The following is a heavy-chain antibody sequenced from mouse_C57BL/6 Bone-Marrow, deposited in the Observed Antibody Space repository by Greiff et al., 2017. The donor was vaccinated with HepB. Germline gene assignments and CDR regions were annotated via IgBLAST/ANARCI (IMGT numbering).Heavy chain of an antibody. Sequence: EVQGVESGGGLVKPGGSLKLSCAASGFTFSSYAMSWVRQTPEKRLEWVATICDGGSYTYYPDNVKGRFTICRDNAKNNLYLQMSHLKSEDTAMYYCARQLWYRVFPLEYWGQGTSVTVSS. CDR1: GFTFSSYA. D-gene: IGHD2-1*01. V-gene: IGHV5-4*01. J-gene: IGHJ4*01. CDR3: ARQLWYRVFPLEY. CDR2: ICDGGSYT.